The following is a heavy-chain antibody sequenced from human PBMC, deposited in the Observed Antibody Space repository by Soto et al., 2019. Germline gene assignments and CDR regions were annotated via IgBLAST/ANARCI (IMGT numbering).Heavy chain of an antibody. D-gene: IGHD2-15*01. CDR3: ARGRLISLYYFDY. CDR1: GFTFSNYD. V-gene: IGHV3-13*01. Sequence: EVQLVESGGGLVQPGGSLRLSCAASGFTFSNYDMHWVRQVTGKGLEWVSTIGTAGDTYYPGSVHGRFTIARENAKSSLYLQMISLRDEDTAVYYCARGRLISLYYFDYWVQGTLVTVSS. J-gene: IGHJ4*02. CDR2: IGTAGDT.